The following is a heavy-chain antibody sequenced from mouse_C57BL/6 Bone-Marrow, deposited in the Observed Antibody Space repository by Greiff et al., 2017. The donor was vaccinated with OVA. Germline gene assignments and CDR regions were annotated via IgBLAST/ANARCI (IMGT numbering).Heavy chain of an antibody. CDR2: IDPSDSYT. V-gene: IGHV1-50*01. CDR1: GYTFTSYW. CDR3: ARKVFDY. Sequence: QVQLQQPGAELVKPGASVKLSCKASGYTFTSYWMQWVKQRPGQGLEWIGEIDPSDSYTNYNQKFKGKATLTVDPSSSPAYMQLSSLTSEESTIYYCARKVFDYWGKGTTLTVS. J-gene: IGHJ2*01.